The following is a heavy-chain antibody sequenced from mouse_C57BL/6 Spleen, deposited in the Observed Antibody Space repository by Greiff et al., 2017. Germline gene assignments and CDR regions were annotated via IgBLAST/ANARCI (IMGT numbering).Heavy chain of an antibody. D-gene: IGHD1-1*01. Sequence: VQLQQPGAELVKPGASVKLSCKASGYTFTSYWMHWVKQRPGRGLEWIGRIDPNSGGTKYNEKFKSKATLTVDKPSSTAYMPLSSLTSEDSAVYYCARAYYGSSPYWYFDVWGTGTTVTVSS. J-gene: IGHJ1*03. V-gene: IGHV1-72*01. CDR1: GYTFTSYW. CDR2: IDPNSGGT. CDR3: ARAYYGSSPYWYFDV.